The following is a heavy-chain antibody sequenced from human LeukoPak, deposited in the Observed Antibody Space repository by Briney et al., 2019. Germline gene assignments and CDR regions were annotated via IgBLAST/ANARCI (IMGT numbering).Heavy chain of an antibody. V-gene: IGHV3-53*01. Sequence: GGSLRLSCAASGFTFSSNYMSWVRQAPGKGLEWVSVIYSGGSTYYADSVKGRFTISRDNSKNTLYLQMNSLRAEDTAVYYCARDHMTADYGDFYGMDVWGQGTTVTVSS. CDR2: IYSGGST. J-gene: IGHJ6*02. CDR3: ARDHMTADYGDFYGMDV. D-gene: IGHD4-17*01. CDR1: GFTFSSNY.